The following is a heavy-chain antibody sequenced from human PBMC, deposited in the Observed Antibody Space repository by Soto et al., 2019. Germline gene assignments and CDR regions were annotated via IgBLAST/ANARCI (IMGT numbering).Heavy chain of an antibody. J-gene: IGHJ6*02. CDR3: ARDTVVVPAAIGVGSYYYGMDV. V-gene: IGHV3-30-3*01. D-gene: IGHD2-2*01. CDR1: GFTFSSYA. Sequence: GGSLRLSCAASGFTFSSYAMHWVRQAPGKGLEWVAVISYDGSNKYYADSVKGRFTISRDNSKNTLYLQMNSLRAEDTAVYYCARDTVVVPAAIGVGSYYYGMDVWGQGTTVTVSS. CDR2: ISYDGSNK.